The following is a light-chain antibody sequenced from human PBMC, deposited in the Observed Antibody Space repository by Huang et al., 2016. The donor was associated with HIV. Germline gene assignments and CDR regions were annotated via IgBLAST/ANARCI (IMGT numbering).Light chain of an antibody. CDR3: QQYYSSPFT. CDR2: WAS. V-gene: IGKV4-1*01. Sequence: DIVMTQSPDSLAVSLGERATINCKSSQSILYSSTDKSYLAWYHQKPGQPPKLLIYWASTRESGVPDRFSGSGSGTDFTLTISSLQAEDVAVYYCQQYYSSPFTFGPGTKLDIK. J-gene: IGKJ3*01. CDR1: QSILYSSTDKSY.